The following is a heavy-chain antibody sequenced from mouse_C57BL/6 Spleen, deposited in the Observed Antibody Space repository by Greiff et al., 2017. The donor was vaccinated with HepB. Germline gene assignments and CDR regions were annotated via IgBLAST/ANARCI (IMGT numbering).Heavy chain of an antibody. Sequence: EVHLVESEGGLVQPGSSMKLSCTASGFTFSDYYMAWVRQVPEKGLEWVANINYDGSSTYYLNSLKSRFIISRDKAKNILYRQMSSLKSEDTATYYCARDGDGPFAYWGQGTLVTVSA. J-gene: IGHJ3*01. CDR2: INYDGSST. D-gene: IGHD2-3*01. CDR3: ARDGDGPFAY. CDR1: GFTFSDYY. V-gene: IGHV5-16*01.